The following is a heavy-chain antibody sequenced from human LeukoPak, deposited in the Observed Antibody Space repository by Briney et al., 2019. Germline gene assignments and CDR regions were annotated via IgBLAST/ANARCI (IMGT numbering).Heavy chain of an antibody. CDR1: GGSISSYY. V-gene: IGHV4-59*01. D-gene: IGHD3-22*01. J-gene: IGHJ3*02. CDR2: IYYSGST. Sequence: SETLSLTCTVSGGSISSYYWSWIRQPPGRGLEWIGYIYYSGSTNYNPSLKSRVTISVDTSKNQFSLKLSSVTAADTAVYYCARSRITKIVGAFDIWGQGTMVTVSS. CDR3: ARSRITKIVGAFDI.